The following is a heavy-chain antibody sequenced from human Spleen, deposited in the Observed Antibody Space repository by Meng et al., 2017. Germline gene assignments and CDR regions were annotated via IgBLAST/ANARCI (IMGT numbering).Heavy chain of an antibody. Sequence: GGSLRLSCAASGFAFISYAMHWVRQAPAKGLEWVAVTSYDGSNEYYADSVKGRFTISRDNSKNTLYLQMNSLRAEDTAVYYCARGYYYDSSGYYLLYWGQGTLVTVSS. CDR1: GFAFISYA. D-gene: IGHD3-22*01. J-gene: IGHJ4*02. V-gene: IGHV3-30*04. CDR2: TSYDGSNE. CDR3: ARGYYYDSSGYYLLY.